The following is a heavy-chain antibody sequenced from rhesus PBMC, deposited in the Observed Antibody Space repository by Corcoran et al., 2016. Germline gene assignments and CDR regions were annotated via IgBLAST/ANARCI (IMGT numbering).Heavy chain of an antibody. CDR2: IHWDDDK. CDR1: GFSISTSGMG. J-gene: IGHJ4*01. D-gene: IGHD2-33*01. V-gene: IGHV2-174*01. Sequence: VTLKESGPALVKPTQTLTLTCPFSGFSISTSGMGVGWISQPPGKALQWLALIHWDDDKYYSTSLESRLTISKDTSKNQVGLTMTKRDPVDTATYYCARRRGVAAPFDYWGQGVLVTVSS. CDR3: ARRRGVAAPFDY.